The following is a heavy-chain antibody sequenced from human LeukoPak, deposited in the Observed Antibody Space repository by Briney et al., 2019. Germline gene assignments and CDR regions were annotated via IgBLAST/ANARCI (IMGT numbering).Heavy chain of an antibody. D-gene: IGHD3-22*01. V-gene: IGHV3-23*01. J-gene: IGHJ4*02. CDR1: GFTSSSYA. CDR2: ISGSSGST. CDR3: AKDRIVVSYYFDY. Sequence: GGSLRLSCAASGFTSSSYAMSWGRQAPGKGLEWVSAISGSSGSTYYADTVRGRFTISRDNSKNTLYLQMNSLRAEDTAVYYCAKDRIVVSYYFDYWGQGTLVTVSS.